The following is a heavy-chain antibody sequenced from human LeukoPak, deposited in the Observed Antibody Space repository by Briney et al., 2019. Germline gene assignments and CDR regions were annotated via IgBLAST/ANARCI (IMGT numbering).Heavy chain of an antibody. D-gene: IGHD3-9*01. V-gene: IGHV4-30-4*01. CDR3: ASIDFDWLDDY. Sequence: SQTLSLTCTVSGGSISSGDYYWSWIRQPPGKGLEWIGYIYYSGSTYYNPSLKSRVTISVDASKNQFSLKLSSVTAADTAVYYCASIDFDWLDDYWGQGTLVTVSS. CDR2: IYYSGST. J-gene: IGHJ4*02. CDR1: GGSISSGDYY.